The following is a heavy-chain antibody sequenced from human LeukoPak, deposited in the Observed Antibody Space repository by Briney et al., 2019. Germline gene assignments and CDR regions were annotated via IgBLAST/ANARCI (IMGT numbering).Heavy chain of an antibody. J-gene: IGHJ4*02. D-gene: IGHD3-10*01. V-gene: IGHV4-39*07. CDR3: ARAYYYGSWSSPPYLDS. CDR1: GGSISSSSYY. Sequence: PSETLSLTCTVSGGSISSSSYYWGWIRQPPGKGLEWIGSIYYSGSTYYNPSLKSRVTISVDTSKNQFSLKLSSVTAADTAVYYCARAYYYGSWSSPPYLDSWGQGTLVTVSS. CDR2: IYYSGST.